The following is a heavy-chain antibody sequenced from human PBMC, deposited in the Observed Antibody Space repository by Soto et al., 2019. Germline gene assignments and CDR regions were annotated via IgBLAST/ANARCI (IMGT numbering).Heavy chain of an antibody. J-gene: IGHJ6*02. CDR3: ARDPGGSSSWYFGAYSYYGMDV. CDR1: GYTFTSYG. D-gene: IGHD6-13*01. Sequence: ASVKVSCKASGYTFTSYGISWVRQAPGQGLEWMGWISACNGNTNYAQKLQGRVTMTTDTSTSTAYMELRSLRSDDTAVYYCARDPGGSSSWYFGAYSYYGMDVWGQGTTVTVSS. V-gene: IGHV1-18*01. CDR2: ISACNGNT.